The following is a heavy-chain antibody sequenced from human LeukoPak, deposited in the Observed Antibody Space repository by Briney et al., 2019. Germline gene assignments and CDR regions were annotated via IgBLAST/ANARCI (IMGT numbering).Heavy chain of an antibody. Sequence: ASVKVSCKASGYIFTNYYMHWVRQAPGQGLEWMGIINPSGGSTTYAQKFQGRVTMTRDTSTSTVYMEVSSLRSEDTAVYYCARAGYGSSGYYSYWGQGTLVTVSS. CDR2: INPSGGST. D-gene: IGHD3-22*01. CDR1: GYIFTNYY. V-gene: IGHV1-46*01. CDR3: ARAGYGSSGYYSY. J-gene: IGHJ4*02.